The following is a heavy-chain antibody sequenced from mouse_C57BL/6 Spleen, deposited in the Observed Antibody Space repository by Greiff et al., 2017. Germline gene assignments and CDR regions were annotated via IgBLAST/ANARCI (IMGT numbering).Heavy chain of an antibody. CDR3: ARDALDGYLFDY. CDR2: ISDGGSYT. CDR1: GFTFSSYA. Sequence: EVHLVESGGGLVKPGGSLKLSCAASGFTFSSYAMSWVRQTPEKRLEWVATISDGGSYTYYPDNVKGRFTISRDNAKNNLYLQMSHLKSEDTAMYYCARDALDGYLFDYWGQGTTLTVSS. V-gene: IGHV5-4*01. J-gene: IGHJ2*01. D-gene: IGHD2-3*01.